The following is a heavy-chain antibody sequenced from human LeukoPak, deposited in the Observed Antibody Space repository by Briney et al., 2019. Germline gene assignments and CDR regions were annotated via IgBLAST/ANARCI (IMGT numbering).Heavy chain of an antibody. CDR3: ARGRGARLHYFDY. CDR2: INHSGST. D-gene: IGHD1-26*01. J-gene: IGHJ4*02. V-gene: IGHV4-34*01. Sequence: SETLSLTCAVSGGYFSGYYWSWIRQPPGKGLEWIGEINHSGSTNYNPSLKSRVTISVDTSKNQFSLKLSSVTAADTAVYYCARGRGARLHYFDYWGQGTLVTVSS. CDR1: GGYFSGYY.